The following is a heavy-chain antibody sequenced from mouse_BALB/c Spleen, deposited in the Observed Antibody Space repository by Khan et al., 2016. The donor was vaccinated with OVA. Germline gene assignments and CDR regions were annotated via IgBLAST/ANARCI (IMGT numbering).Heavy chain of an antibody. CDR1: GYSITSGYC. Sequence: EVQLVESGPGLVKPSQSLSLTCTVTGYSITSGYCWNWIRQFPGNILEWMGYISYSGSTNYNPSLKSRISITRDTSKNQFFLQLNSVTTEDTATYYCARTARIKYWGQGTTLTVSS. D-gene: IGHD1-2*01. J-gene: IGHJ2*01. V-gene: IGHV3-1*02. CDR2: ISYSGST. CDR3: ARTARIKY.